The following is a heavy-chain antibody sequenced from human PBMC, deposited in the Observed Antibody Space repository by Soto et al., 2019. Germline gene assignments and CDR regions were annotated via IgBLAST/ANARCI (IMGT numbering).Heavy chain of an antibody. Sequence: ASVKVSCKASGYTFTSYGISWVRQAPGQGLEWMGWISAYNGNTNYAQKLQGRVTMTTDTSTSTAYMELRSLGSDDTAVYYCTRGRYCSSTSCYTGGEDYWGQGTLVTVSS. V-gene: IGHV1-18*04. CDR3: TRGRYCSSTSCYTGGEDY. CDR2: ISAYNGNT. CDR1: GYTFTSYG. D-gene: IGHD2-2*02. J-gene: IGHJ4*02.